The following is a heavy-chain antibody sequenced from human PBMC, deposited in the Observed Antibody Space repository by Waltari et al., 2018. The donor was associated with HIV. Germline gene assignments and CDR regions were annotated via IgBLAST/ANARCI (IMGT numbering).Heavy chain of an antibody. J-gene: IGHJ5*02. V-gene: IGHV3-66*01. Sequence: RLVESGGDSVRPGGALRLSCTASGFSVGKNSMSWVRQCSGKGLGWVSTIWGDGRTVYADAVEGRFSTSRETSKNMVHLLMDSLRTEDSAVYYCVREVFYYEESGRPGWFDPWGQGTLVAVSS. D-gene: IGHD3-16*01. CDR2: IWGDGRT. CDR1: GFSVGKNS. CDR3: VREVFYYEESGRPGWFDP.